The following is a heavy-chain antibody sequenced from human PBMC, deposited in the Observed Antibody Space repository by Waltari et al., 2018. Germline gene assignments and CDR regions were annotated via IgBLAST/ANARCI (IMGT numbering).Heavy chain of an antibody. D-gene: IGHD1-1*01. CDR2: FTYDGAT. V-gene: IGHV4-39*01. J-gene: IGHJ3*01. CDR3: ATYIGASIGTAAFDV. Sequence: GSSRHPPRQGREWMGTFTYDGATYRIPSLRGRVTVPRNTSRNQLSLKLGSMTAADTAVYYCATYIGASIGTAAFDVWGQGTMVTVSS.